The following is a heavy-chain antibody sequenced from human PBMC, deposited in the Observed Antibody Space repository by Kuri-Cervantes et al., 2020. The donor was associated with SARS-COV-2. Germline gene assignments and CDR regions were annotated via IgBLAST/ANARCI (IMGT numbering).Heavy chain of an antibody. Sequence: GESLKISCAASGFTFSSYGMHWVRQAPGKGLEWVAFIRYDGSNKYYADSVKGRFTIPRDNSKNTLYLQMNSLRAEDTAVYYCAKPIVVPARPHYYYYYMDVWGKGTTVTVSS. J-gene: IGHJ6*03. CDR3: AKPIVVPARPHYYYYYMDV. CDR1: GFTFSSYG. V-gene: IGHV3-30*02. CDR2: IRYDGSNK. D-gene: IGHD2-2*01.